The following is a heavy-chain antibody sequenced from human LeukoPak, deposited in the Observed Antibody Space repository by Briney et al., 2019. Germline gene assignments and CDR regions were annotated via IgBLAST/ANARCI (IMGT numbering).Heavy chain of an antibody. Sequence: KPSETLSLTCNVSSGTISSSSYFWGWIRQPPGNGLEWIGTIYYTGSTHYNPSLKSRVTISVDTSKNQFSLKLSSGTAADTAVYYCARHEGDFYGDYELNWFDAWGQGTRVTVSS. CDR2: IYYTGST. CDR3: ARHEGDFYGDYELNWFDA. V-gene: IGHV4-39*01. CDR1: SGTISSSSYF. D-gene: IGHD4-17*01. J-gene: IGHJ5*02.